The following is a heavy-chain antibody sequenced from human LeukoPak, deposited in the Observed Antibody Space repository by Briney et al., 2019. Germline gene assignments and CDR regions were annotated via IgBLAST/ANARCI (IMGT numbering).Heavy chain of an antibody. V-gene: IGHV4-31*03. D-gene: IGHD4-11*01. CDR3: ASLVTYFDY. Sequence: SETLSLTCTVSGGSISSGAYYWSWIRQHPEKGLEWIGSIHHRGSTYNNPSLKSRVSISVDSSKNQFSLKLSSVTAADTAVYYCASLVTYFDYWGQGTLVTVSS. CDR1: GGSISSGAYY. J-gene: IGHJ4*02. CDR2: IHHRGST.